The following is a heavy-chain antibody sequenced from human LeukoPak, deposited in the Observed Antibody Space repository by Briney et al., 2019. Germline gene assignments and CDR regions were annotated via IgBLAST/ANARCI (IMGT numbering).Heavy chain of an antibody. V-gene: IGHV5-51*01. Sequence: GESLKISCKGSGYTFTNYYIGWVRQMPGKGLEWMGIISPVASDARYSPSFQGQVTISADKSISTAYLRWSSLKASDTDIYYCARRYCSSISCNPYFFDYWGQGTLVTVSS. CDR1: GYTFTNYY. D-gene: IGHD2-2*01. CDR3: ARRYCSSISCNPYFFDY. CDR2: ISPVASDA. J-gene: IGHJ4*02.